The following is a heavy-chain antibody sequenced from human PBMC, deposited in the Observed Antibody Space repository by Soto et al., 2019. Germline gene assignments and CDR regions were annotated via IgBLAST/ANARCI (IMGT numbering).Heavy chain of an antibody. Sequence: QVQLQQWGAGLLKPSETLSLTCAVYGGSFSGYYWSWIRQPPGKGLEWIGEINHSGSTNYNPSLKSRVTISVDTSKNQFPLKLSSVTAADTAVYYCARARDYGDYDFDYWGQGTLVTVSS. V-gene: IGHV4-34*01. CDR3: ARARDYGDYDFDY. CDR1: GGSFSGYY. CDR2: INHSGST. D-gene: IGHD4-17*01. J-gene: IGHJ4*02.